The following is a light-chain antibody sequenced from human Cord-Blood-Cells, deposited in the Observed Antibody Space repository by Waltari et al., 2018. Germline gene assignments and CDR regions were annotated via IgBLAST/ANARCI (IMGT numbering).Light chain of an antibody. CDR1: RRVGSSY. J-gene: IGKJ4*01. V-gene: IGKV3-20*01. CDR2: GAS. CDR3: QQYGSSPRALT. Sequence: EIVLTQSPGTLSLSPGERATLSCRARRRVGSSYLAWYQQKPGQAPRLLIYGASSRAPGIPDRFSGSGSGTDFTLTISRLEPEDFAVYYCQQYGSSPRALTFGGGTKVEIK.